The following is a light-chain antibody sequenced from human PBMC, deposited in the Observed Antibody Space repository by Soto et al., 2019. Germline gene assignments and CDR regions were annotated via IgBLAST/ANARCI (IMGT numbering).Light chain of an antibody. CDR3: MQALQTPIT. Sequence: DIVMTQSPLSLPVTPGEPASISCRSSQSLLHSNGKKYMDWYLQKPGQSPQLLIYLGSNRASGVPDRFSASRSVTDFTLKISRVEAEDVGVYYCMQALQTPITFGQGTRLEIK. CDR2: LGS. CDR1: QSLLHSNGKKY. J-gene: IGKJ5*01. V-gene: IGKV2-28*01.